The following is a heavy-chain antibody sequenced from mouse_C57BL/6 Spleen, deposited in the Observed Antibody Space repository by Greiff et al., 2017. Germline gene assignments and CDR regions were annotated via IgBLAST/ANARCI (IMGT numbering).Heavy chain of an antibody. CDR3: ARWGASGAMDY. J-gene: IGHJ4*01. CDR1: GYTFTNYW. V-gene: IGHV1-69*01. CDR2: IDPSDGYT. D-gene: IGHD3-1*01. Sequence: QVQLQQSGAELVMPGASVKLSCKASGYTFTNYWMHWVKQRPGQGLEWIGEIDPSDGYTNYNQKFQGKSTLTADKSSSTAYMQLSSLTSEDSAVQSCARWGASGAMDYWGQGTSVTVSS.